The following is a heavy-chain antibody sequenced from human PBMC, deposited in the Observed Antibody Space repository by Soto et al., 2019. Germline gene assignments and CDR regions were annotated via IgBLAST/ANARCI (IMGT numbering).Heavy chain of an antibody. V-gene: IGHV1-46*01. CDR3: ARALGSYYFID. D-gene: IGHD1-26*01. Sequence: QVQLVQSGAEGKKPGASVKGSCKASGYTFTSYYMHWVRQAPGQGLEWMGIINPNGGSTSYAQKFQGRVTMTRDTSTSTVYMELSSLRSEDTAVYYCARALGSYYFIDWGQGTLVTVSS. CDR2: INPNGGST. CDR1: GYTFTSYY. J-gene: IGHJ4*02.